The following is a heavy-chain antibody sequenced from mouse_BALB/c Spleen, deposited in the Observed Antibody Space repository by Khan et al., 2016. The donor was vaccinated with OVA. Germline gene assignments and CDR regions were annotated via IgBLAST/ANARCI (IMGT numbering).Heavy chain of an antibody. Sequence: QVQLKESGPGLVQPSQSLSITCTVTDFSLSTYGIHWVRQSPGKGLEWLGVIWSGGSTDYNAAFISRLGISKDNSKSQVFFKMISLQTDDTAIYYCTRVYYKYDRYFDVWGAETTVTVAS. V-gene: IGHV2-4-1*01. D-gene: IGHD2-14*01. CDR3: TRVYYKYDRYFDV. J-gene: IGHJ1*01. CDR2: IWSGGST. CDR1: DFSLSTYG.